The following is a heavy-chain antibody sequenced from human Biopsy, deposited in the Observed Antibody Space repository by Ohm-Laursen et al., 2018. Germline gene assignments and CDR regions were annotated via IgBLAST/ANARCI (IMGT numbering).Heavy chain of an antibody. Sequence: SETLSLTCTVSGGSISSFYWSWIRQPPGKGLEWIGYINYGGRTNYNPSLKSRVTISVDTSKNQVSLKVYSLSASDAAVYYCARGYSATYGRFDPWGQGTLVTVSS. J-gene: IGHJ5*02. D-gene: IGHD1-26*01. CDR2: INYGGRT. CDR3: ARGYSATYGRFDP. V-gene: IGHV4-59*01. CDR1: GGSISSFY.